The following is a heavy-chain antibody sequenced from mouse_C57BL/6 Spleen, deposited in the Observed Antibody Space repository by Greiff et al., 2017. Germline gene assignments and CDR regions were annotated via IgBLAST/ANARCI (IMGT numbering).Heavy chain of an antibody. CDR1: GYTFTSYW. Sequence: QVQLQQPGAELVKPGASVKLSCEASGYTFTSYWMHWVKQRPGQGLEWIGMIHPNSGSTNYNEKFKSKATLTVDKSSSTAYMQLSSLTSEDSAVYCCGSGSSHESSFADWGPGTLVTVSA. V-gene: IGHV1-64*01. D-gene: IGHD1-1*01. CDR2: IHPNSGST. CDR3: GSGSSHESSFAD. J-gene: IGHJ3*01.